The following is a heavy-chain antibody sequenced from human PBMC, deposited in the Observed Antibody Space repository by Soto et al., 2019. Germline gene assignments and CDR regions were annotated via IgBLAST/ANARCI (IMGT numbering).Heavy chain of an antibody. D-gene: IGHD1-20*01. Sequence: LRLSCAASGFTFSDAWLSWVRQGPGKGLEWVGRIRSKADGGTTDYAAPVKGRVTITRDTSASTAYMELSSLRSEDTAVYYCARDPIYNWNIHPGFDYWGQGTLVTVSS. CDR3: ARDPIYNWNIHPGFDY. CDR2: IRSKADGGTT. CDR1: GFTFSDAW. V-gene: IGHV3-15*01. J-gene: IGHJ4*02.